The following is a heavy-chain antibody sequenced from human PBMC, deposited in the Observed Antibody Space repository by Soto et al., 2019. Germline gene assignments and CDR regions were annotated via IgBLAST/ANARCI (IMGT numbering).Heavy chain of an antibody. Sequence: PSQTLSLTCAISGDSVSSNSAAWNWIRQSPSRGPEWLGRTYYRSKWYNDYAVSVKSRVTINPDTSKNQFSLQLNSVTPEDTAVYYCAREQWLVHAYYYYGMDVWGQGTTVTVSS. CDR1: GDSVSSNSAA. D-gene: IGHD6-19*01. J-gene: IGHJ6*02. CDR3: AREQWLVHAYYYYGMDV. CDR2: TYYRSKWYN. V-gene: IGHV6-1*01.